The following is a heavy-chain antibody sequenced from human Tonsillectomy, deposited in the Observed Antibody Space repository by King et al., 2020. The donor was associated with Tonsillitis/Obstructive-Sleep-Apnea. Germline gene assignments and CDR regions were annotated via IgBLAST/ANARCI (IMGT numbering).Heavy chain of an antibody. V-gene: IGHV5-51*01. J-gene: IGHJ3*02. D-gene: IGHD5-12*01. CDR1: GYSFTSYG. Sequence: VQLVESGAEVKKPGESLKISCKGSGYSFTSYGIGLVRQLPGQGLEWMGIIYPVDSDTRYSPSFQGQVTISADKSISTAYLEWSSLKSSDTAMYDCARQNSGYDYGGPDDAFDIWGQGTMVTVSS. CDR3: ARQNSGYDYGGPDDAFDI. CDR2: IYPVDSDT.